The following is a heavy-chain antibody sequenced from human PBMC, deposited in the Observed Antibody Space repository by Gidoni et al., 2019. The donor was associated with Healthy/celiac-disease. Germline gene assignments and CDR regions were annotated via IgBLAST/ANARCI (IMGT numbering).Heavy chain of an antibody. CDR2: NSGSGGST. V-gene: IGHV3-23*04. CDR3: AKGDATFTGLADI. D-gene: IGHD3-3*02. CDR1: GFTFSSYA. J-gene: IGHJ3*02. Sequence: EVQLVESGGGLVQPGGSRRLSCAASGFTFSSYAMSWVRLAPGKGLEWVSANSGSGGSTYYADSVKGRFTISRDNSKNTLYLQMNSLRAEDTAVYYCAKGDATFTGLADIWGQGTMVTVSS.